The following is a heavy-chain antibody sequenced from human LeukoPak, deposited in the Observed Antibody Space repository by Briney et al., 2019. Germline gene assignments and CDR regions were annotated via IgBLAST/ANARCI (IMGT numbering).Heavy chain of an antibody. CDR2: ISGYNGNT. CDR1: GYTFTSYG. CDR3: ARKNSDYGDYEGYFDF. D-gene: IGHD4-17*01. J-gene: IGHJ2*01. Sequence: GASVKVSCKASGYTFTSYGISWVRQAPGQGLEWMGWISGYNGNTNYAQKLQGRVTMTTDTSTSTAYMELRSLRSDDTAVYYCARKNSDYGDYEGYFDFWGRGTLVTVSS. V-gene: IGHV1-18*01.